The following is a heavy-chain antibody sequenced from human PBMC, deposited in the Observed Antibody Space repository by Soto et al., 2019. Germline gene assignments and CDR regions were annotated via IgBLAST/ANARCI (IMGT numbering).Heavy chain of an antibody. D-gene: IGHD6-19*01. CDR2: IFSNDEK. V-gene: IGHV2-26*01. CDR3: ARIRAAIAVAGYDAFDI. J-gene: IGHJ3*02. Sequence: DLEWLAHIFSNDEKSYSTSLESRLTISKDTSKSQVVLTMTNMDPVDTATYYCARIRAAIAVAGYDAFDIWGQGTMVTVSS.